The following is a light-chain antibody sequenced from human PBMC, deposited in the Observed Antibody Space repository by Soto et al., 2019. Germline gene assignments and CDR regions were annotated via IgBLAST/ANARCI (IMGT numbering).Light chain of an antibody. CDR2: DVS. J-gene: IGLJ2*01. Sequence: QSALTQPASVSGSPGQSITISCTGTSSDVGAYNYVSWYQQHPGKAPKLIIYDVSYRPSGISVRFSASKSGNTASLTISGLQPEDEADYYCSSFTASVSRIFGGGTKLTVL. V-gene: IGLV2-14*01. CDR1: SSDVGAYNY. CDR3: SSFTASVSRI.